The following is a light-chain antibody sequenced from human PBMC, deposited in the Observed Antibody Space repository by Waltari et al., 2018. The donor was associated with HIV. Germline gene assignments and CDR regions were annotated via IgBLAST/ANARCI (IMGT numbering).Light chain of an antibody. CDR3: QAWDSSTAV. V-gene: IGLV3-1*01. CDR1: KLGDKY. J-gene: IGLJ2*01. Sequence: SSDLPQPPSVSVSPGQTASLHCSGDKLGDKYACWYQQKSGHSPVLVIYRDTQRPSGIPARLSGPNSGNTATLTISGPESRDEADYYRQAWDSSTAVVGGGTKLTVL. CDR2: RDT.